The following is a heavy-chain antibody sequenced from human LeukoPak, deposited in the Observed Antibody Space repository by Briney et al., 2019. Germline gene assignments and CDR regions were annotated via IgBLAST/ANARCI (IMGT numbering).Heavy chain of an antibody. Sequence: PGGSLRLSCAASGFTFSSYWMSWVRQAPGKGLEWVANIIQDGSEKYYVDSVKGRFTISRDNSKNTLYLQMNSLRAEDTAVYYCAKDRGYSGYDPGDEYFQHWGQGTLVTVSS. CDR3: AKDRGYSGYDPGDEYFQH. V-gene: IGHV3-7*01. CDR2: IIQDGSEK. CDR1: GFTFSSYW. J-gene: IGHJ1*01. D-gene: IGHD5-12*01.